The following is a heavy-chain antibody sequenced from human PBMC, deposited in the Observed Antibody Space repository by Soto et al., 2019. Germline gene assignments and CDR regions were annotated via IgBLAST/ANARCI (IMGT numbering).Heavy chain of an antibody. J-gene: IGHJ4*02. CDR3: VRDRGVPAAI. CDR1: GGSISSGGYY. CDR2: IYYSGST. V-gene: IGHV4-31*03. D-gene: IGHD2-2*01. Sequence: SETLSLTCTVSGGSISSGGYYWRWIRQHPGKGLEWIGYIYYSGSTYYNPSLKSRVTISVDTSKNQFSLKLSSVTAADTALYYCVRDRGVPAAIWSQGTLVTVSS.